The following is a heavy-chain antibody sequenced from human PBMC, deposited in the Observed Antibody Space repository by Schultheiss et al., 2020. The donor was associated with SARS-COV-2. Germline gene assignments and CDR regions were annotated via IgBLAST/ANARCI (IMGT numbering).Heavy chain of an antibody. V-gene: IGHV3-49*04. CDR3: TRGDYGDFLHIY. Sequence: GGSLRLSCAASGFTFSGSAMHWVRQAPGKGLEWVGFIRSKAYGGTTEYAASVKGRFTISRDDSKSIAYLQMNSLKTEDTAVYYCTRGDYGDFLHIYWGQGTLVTVSS. D-gene: IGHD4-17*01. CDR2: IRSKAYGGTT. J-gene: IGHJ4*02. CDR1: GFTFSGSA.